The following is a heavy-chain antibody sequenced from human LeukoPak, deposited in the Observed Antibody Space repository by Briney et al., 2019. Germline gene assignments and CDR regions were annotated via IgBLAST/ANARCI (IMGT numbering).Heavy chain of an antibody. J-gene: IGHJ4*02. V-gene: IGHV3-48*01. Sequence: GGSLRLSCAASGFTFSSYSMNWVRQAPGKGLEWVSYISSSSSTTYYADSVKGRFTISRDNAKNSLYLQMNSLKTEDTAVYYCRRFDGLNDYWGQGTLVTVSS. CDR2: ISSSSSTT. CDR3: RRFDGLNDY. D-gene: IGHD3-10*01. CDR1: GFTFSSYS.